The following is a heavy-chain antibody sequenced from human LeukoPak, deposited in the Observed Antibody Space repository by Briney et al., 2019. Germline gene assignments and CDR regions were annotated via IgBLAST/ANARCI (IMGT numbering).Heavy chain of an antibody. CDR1: GGSFSGYY. Sequence: SETLSLTCAVYGGSFSGYYWSWIRQPPGKGLDWIGEINHSGSTNYNPSLKSRVTISVDTSKNQFSLKLSSVTAADTAVYYCARVPYYGSGSYYGGFDYWGQGTLVTVSS. D-gene: IGHD3-10*01. CDR2: INHSGST. V-gene: IGHV4-34*01. J-gene: IGHJ4*02. CDR3: ARVPYYGSGSYYGGFDY.